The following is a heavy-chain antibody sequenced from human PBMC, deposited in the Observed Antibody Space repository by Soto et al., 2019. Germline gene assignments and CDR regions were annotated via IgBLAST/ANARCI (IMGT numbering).Heavy chain of an antibody. Sequence: ASVKVSCKASGNSFTTYYMHWVRQAPGQGLEWMGIINPSGGRTTYAQKFQGRVTMTRDTSTSTFHMELSSLTSEDTAVYYCAGLYHYASSGYYDYWGQGTLVTVSS. J-gene: IGHJ4*02. CDR2: INPSGGRT. V-gene: IGHV1-46*01. D-gene: IGHD3-22*01. CDR1: GNSFTTYY. CDR3: AGLYHYASSGYYDY.